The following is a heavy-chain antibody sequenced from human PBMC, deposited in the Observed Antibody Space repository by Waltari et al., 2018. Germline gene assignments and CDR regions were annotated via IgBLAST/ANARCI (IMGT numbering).Heavy chain of an antibody. CDR2: ISSSSSTI. CDR1: GFTVSSYS. Sequence: EVQLVESGGGLVQPGGSLRRSCAAYGFTVSSYSMNWVRQAPGKGLDWVSYISSSSSTIYYAASVKGRFTISRDNANNSLYLQINSLRAEDTAVYYCARGIAAAGTRPFDYWGQGTLVTVSS. CDR3: ARGIAAAGTRPFDY. J-gene: IGHJ4*02. D-gene: IGHD6-13*01. V-gene: IGHV3-48*01.